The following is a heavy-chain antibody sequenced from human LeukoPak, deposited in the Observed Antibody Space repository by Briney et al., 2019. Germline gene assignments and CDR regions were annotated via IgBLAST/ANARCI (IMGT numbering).Heavy chain of an antibody. J-gene: IGHJ4*02. Sequence: PSETLSLTCTVSGGSISSSNYYWGWIRQPPGKGLEWIGEINHSGSTNYNPSLKSRVTISVDTSKNQFSLKLSSVTAADTAVYYCATTTVTTYDYWGQGTLVTVSS. CDR2: INHSGST. CDR1: GGSISSSNYY. V-gene: IGHV4-39*07. D-gene: IGHD4-11*01. CDR3: ATTTVTTYDY.